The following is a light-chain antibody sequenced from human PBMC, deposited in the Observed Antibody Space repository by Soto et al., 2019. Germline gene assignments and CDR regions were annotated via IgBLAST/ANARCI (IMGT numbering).Light chain of an antibody. CDR3: ETWDINTHVV. CDR2: LEGSGSY. V-gene: IGLV4-60*02. CDR1: SGHSSYI. J-gene: IGLJ2*01. Sequence: QPVLTQSSSASASLGSSVKLTCTLSSGHSSYIIAWHQQQPGKAPRYLMKLEGSGSYNKGSGVPDRFSSSSSGADRYLTISNLQFEDEADYYCETWDINTHVVFGGGTKLTVL.